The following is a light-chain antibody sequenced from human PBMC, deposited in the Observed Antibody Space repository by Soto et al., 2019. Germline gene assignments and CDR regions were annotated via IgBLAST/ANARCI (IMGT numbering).Light chain of an antibody. Sequence: QSVLTQSPSASASLGASVKLTCTLSSGHSNYAIAWHQQQPEQGPPFLMKLNSDGSHSKGDGIPDRFSGSSSGAERYLTISTRQSEDEADYYCQTWVTGIHIFGGGTKLTVL. CDR3: QTWVTGIHI. V-gene: IGLV4-69*01. J-gene: IGLJ2*01. CDR1: SGHSNYA. CDR2: LNSDGSH.